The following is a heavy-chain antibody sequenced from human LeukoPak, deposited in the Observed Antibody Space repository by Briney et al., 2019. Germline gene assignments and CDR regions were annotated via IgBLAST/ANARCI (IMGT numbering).Heavy chain of an antibody. Sequence: PSETLSLTCTVSGGSINNYYWSWIRQPLRKGVEWIGYIYYSGSTNYNSSLKSRVTISVDTSKNQFSLKLSSVTTADTAVYYCAKYYYGSGYNWFDPWGQGTLVTVSS. V-gene: IGHV4-59*13. D-gene: IGHD3-10*01. CDR2: IYYSGST. CDR3: AKYYYGSGYNWFDP. CDR1: GGSINNYY. J-gene: IGHJ5*02.